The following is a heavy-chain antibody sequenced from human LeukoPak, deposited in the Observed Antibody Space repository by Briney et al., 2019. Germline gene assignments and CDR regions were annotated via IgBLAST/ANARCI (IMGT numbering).Heavy chain of an antibody. D-gene: IGHD3-16*02. V-gene: IGHV4-31*03. J-gene: IGHJ3*02. CDR2: IYHTGGA. Sequence: PSQTLSLTCTVSGGSISSGDYYWNWIRQHPGKGLEWIGYIYHTGGAHYNPSLKSRVTISVDTSKKQFSLRLRSVTAADTAMYYCARWSFRLAAGYTGGAFDIWGPGTMGTVSS. CDR1: GGSISSGDYY. CDR3: ARWSFRLAAGYTGGAFDI.